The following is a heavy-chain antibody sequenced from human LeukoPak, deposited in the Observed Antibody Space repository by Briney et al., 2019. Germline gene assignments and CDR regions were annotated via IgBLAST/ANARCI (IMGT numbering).Heavy chain of an antibody. CDR3: ARDLGYSSGWYQEYY. J-gene: IGHJ4*02. Sequence: ASVKVSCKASGGTFSSYAISWVRQAPGQGLEWMGGIIPIFGTANYAQKFQGRVTITADEPTSTAYMELSSLRSEDTAAYYCARDLGYSSGWYQEYYWGQGTLVTVSS. CDR1: GGTFSSYA. CDR2: IIPIFGTA. V-gene: IGHV1-69*13. D-gene: IGHD6-19*01.